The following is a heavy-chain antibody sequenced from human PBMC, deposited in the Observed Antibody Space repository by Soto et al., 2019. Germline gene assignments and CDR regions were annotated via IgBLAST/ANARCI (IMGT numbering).Heavy chain of an antibody. CDR3: ARDGGYFDWLLRSDAFDI. CDR2: ISAYNGNT. CDR1: GYTFTSYG. Sequence: GASVKVSCKASGYTFTSYGISWVRQAPGQGLEWMGWISAYNGNTNYAQKLQGRVTMTTDTSTSTAYMELRSLRSDDTAVYYCARDGGYFDWLLRSDAFDIWGQGTMVTVSS. V-gene: IGHV1-18*01. J-gene: IGHJ3*02. D-gene: IGHD3-9*01.